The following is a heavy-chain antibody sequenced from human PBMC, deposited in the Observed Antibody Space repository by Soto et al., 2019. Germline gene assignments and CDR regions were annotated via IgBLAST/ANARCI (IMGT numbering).Heavy chain of an antibody. CDR2: INPNSGGT. J-gene: IGHJ4*02. CDR1: GYTFTVYY. CDR3: ARTAGATINYDFWSRPTRYYFDY. V-gene: IGHV1-2*04. Sequence: GASVKVSCKASGYTFTVYYMHWVRQAPGQGLEWMGWINPNSGGTNYAQKFQGWVTMTRDTSISTAYMELSRLRSDDTAVYYCARTAGATINYDFWSRPTRYYFDYWGQGTLVTVSS. D-gene: IGHD3-3*01.